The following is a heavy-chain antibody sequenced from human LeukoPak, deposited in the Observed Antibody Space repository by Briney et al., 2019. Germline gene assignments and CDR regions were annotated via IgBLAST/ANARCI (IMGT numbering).Heavy chain of an antibody. CDR2: IWYDGSNK. Sequence: GGSLRLSCAASGFTFSSNGMHRVRQAPGKGLEGVAVIWYDGSNKYYADSVKGRFTISRDNSKNTLHLQMNSLRAEDTAVYYCARQGGYSYDYFDYWGQGTLVTVSS. CDR3: ARQGGYSYDYFDY. J-gene: IGHJ4*02. CDR1: GFTFSSNG. D-gene: IGHD5-18*01. V-gene: IGHV3-33*01.